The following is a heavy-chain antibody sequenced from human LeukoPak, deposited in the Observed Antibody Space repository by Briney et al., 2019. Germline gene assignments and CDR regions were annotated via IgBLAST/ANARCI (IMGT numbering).Heavy chain of an antibody. CDR3: ARDMTPTIAAGSWFDP. J-gene: IGHJ5*02. V-gene: IGHV1-2*02. Sequence: ASVRVSCKTSGFIFTGSNIHWVRQAPGQGLEWMGWINPNSGGTYYTQHFQGRVSMTLDTSISTAYMELSSLRSDDTAVYYCARDMTPTIAAGSWFDPWGQGTLITVSS. CDR2: INPNSGGT. CDR1: GFIFTGSN. D-gene: IGHD6-13*01.